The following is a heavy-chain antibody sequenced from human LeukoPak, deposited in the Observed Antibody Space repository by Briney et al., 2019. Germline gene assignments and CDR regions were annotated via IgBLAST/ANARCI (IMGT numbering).Heavy chain of an antibody. Sequence: PGGSLRLSCAASGFTFSTYWMHWVRQAPGKGLVWVSRISTDGKNTIYADSVKGRFTISRDNANNMLFLQMNSLRGDDTAVFYCTRERELSGAYYMDFWGKGTTVTVSS. D-gene: IGHD1-26*01. CDR1: GFTFSTYW. J-gene: IGHJ6*03. CDR2: ISTDGKNT. V-gene: IGHV3-74*01. CDR3: TRERELSGAYYMDF.